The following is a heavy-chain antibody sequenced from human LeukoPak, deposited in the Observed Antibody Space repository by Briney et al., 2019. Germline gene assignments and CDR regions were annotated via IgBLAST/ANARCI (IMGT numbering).Heavy chain of an antibody. J-gene: IGHJ4*02. Sequence: ASVTVSFTASGYTFTSYYMHWVRQAPGQGLEWMGIINPSGGSTSYAQKVQGRVTMTRDTSTSTVYMELSSLRSEDTAVYYCARGAPLRYFDWFSPRWGQGTLVTVSS. V-gene: IGHV1-46*01. D-gene: IGHD3-9*01. CDR1: GYTFTSYY. CDR3: ARGAPLRYFDWFSPR. CDR2: INPSGGST.